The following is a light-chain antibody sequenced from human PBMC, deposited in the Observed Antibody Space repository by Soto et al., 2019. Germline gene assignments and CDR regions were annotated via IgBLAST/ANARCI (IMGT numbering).Light chain of an antibody. V-gene: IGKV3-20*01. CDR2: GAS. CDR3: QQYGSSPPYT. J-gene: IGKJ2*01. Sequence: EIVLTQSPGTLSLSPGERATLSCRASQSVGSSYLAWYQQKPGQAPRPLIYGASSRATGIPDKFSGSGSGTDFTLTICRLEPEDFAVYYCQQYGSSPPYTFGQGTKLEIK. CDR1: QSVGSSY.